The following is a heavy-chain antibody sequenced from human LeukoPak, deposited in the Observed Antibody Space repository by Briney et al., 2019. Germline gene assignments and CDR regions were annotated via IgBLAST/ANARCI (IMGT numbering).Heavy chain of an antibody. D-gene: IGHD6-19*01. CDR3: ARSGSRQWHTLGYY. CDR2: IYPGDSDT. V-gene: IGHV5-51*01. J-gene: IGHJ4*02. Sequence: GESLKISCQGPGYSFTSYWIGWVRPMPGKGLEWMGIIYPGDSDTRYSPSFQGQVTISADKSISTAYLQWSSLKASDTAMYYCARSGSRQWHTLGYYWGQGTLVSVSS. CDR1: GYSFTSYW.